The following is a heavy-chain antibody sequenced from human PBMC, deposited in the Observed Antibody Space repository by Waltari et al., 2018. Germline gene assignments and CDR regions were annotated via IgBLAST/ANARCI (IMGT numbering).Heavy chain of an antibody. CDR3: ARDRGLRGGYDS. CDR1: GGSISSGNW. J-gene: IGHJ5*02. V-gene: IGHV4-4*02. Sequence: QEQLQESGPGLVKPSGTLSLTCVVYGGSISSGNWWSWVRQPPGKGLGWIGEIYHSGSTNYNPSLKSRLSISLDKSKNQFSLNLSSVTAADTAVYYCARDRGLRGGYDSWGQGTLVTVSS. D-gene: IGHD5-12*01. CDR2: IYHSGST.